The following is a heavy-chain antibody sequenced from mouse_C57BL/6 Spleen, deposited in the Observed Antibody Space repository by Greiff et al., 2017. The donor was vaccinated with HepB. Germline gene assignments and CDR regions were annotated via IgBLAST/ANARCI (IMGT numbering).Heavy chain of an antibody. V-gene: IGHV1-63*01. CDR2: IYPGGGYT. CDR1: GYTFTNYW. CDR3: ARDDGYSIDY. D-gene: IGHD2-3*01. Sequence: VQLQESGAELVRPGPSVKMSCKASGYTFTNYWIGWAKQRPGHGLEWIGDIYPGGGYTNYNEKFKGKATLTADKSSSTAYMQFSSLTSEDSAIYYCARDDGYSIDYWGQGTTLTVSS. J-gene: IGHJ2*01.